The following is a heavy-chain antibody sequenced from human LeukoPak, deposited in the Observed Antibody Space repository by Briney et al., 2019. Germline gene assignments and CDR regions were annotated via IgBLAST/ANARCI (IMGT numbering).Heavy chain of an antibody. V-gene: IGHV3-20*04. CDR1: GFTFDDYG. CDR3: ARGNRGSPYGGDS. D-gene: IGHD1-26*01. Sequence: PGGSLRLSCAASGFTFDDYGMTWVRQAPGKGLEWVAGINGNGDTTGYADSVKGRFTISRDNAKNSLYLQMNSLRAEDTALYYCARGNRGSPYGGDSWGQGTLVTVSS. CDR2: INGNGDTT. J-gene: IGHJ4*02.